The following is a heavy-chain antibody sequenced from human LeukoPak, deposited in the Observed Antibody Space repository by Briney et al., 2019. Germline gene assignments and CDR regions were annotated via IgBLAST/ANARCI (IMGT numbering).Heavy chain of an antibody. CDR2: IYHSGST. CDR1: GGSFSGYY. J-gene: IGHJ6*03. V-gene: IGHV4-34*01. CDR3: ARDQPYTDV. Sequence: SETLSLTCAVYGGSFSGYYWSWIRQPPGKGLEWIGSIYHSGSTYYNPSLKSRVTISVDTSKNQFSLKLSSVTAADTAVYYCARDQPYTDVWGKGTTVTVSS.